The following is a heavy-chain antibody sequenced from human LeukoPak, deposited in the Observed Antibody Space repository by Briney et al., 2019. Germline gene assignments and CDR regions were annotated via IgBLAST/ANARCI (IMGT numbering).Heavy chain of an antibody. CDR3: ARDNRTPRSWFDP. J-gene: IGHJ5*02. Sequence: SETLSLTCTVSGGSISSSSYYWSWIRQPPGKGLEWIGYIYYSGSTNYNPSLKSRVTISVDTSKNQFSLKLSSVTAADTAVYYCARDNRTPRSWFDPWGQGTLVTVSS. V-gene: IGHV4-61*01. CDR2: IYYSGST. CDR1: GGSISSSSYY.